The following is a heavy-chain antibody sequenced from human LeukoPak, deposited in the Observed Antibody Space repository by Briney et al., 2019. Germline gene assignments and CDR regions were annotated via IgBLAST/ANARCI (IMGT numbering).Heavy chain of an antibody. V-gene: IGHV1-18*01. J-gene: IGHJ4*02. CDR1: GYTFTSYS. D-gene: IGHD3-3*01. Sequence: VASVKVSFNSSGYTFTSYSISWVRQPPGQGLEWMGWISAYNGKTNYAQKLQGRVIMTTDTSTSTAYMELRSLRPDDTAVYYCARDSDDFWSGYPPNDYWGQGTLVTVSS. CDR3: ARDSDDFWSGYPPNDY. CDR2: ISAYNGKT.